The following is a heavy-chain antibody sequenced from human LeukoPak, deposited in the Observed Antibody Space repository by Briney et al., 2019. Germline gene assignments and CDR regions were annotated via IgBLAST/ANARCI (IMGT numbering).Heavy chain of an antibody. J-gene: IGHJ2*01. CDR3: ARMYYYDSRGVRYFDL. CDR2: IYYSGST. CDR1: GGSISSYY. V-gene: IGHV4-59*01. Sequence: PSETLSLTCTVAGGSISSYYWSWIRQPPGKGLEWIGYIYYSGSTNYNPSLKSRVTISVDTSKNQFSLKLSSVTAADTAVYYCARMYYYDSRGVRYFDLWGRGTLVTVSS. D-gene: IGHD3-22*01.